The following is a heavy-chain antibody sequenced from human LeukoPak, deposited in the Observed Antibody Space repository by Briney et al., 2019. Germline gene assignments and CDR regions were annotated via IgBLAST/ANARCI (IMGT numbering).Heavy chain of an antibody. D-gene: IGHD1-26*01. V-gene: IGHV3-74*01. Sequence: GCSLRLSCAVSGFTFSSYWMHWVRQAPGKGLVWVSLINSDGSSTSYADSVKGRFTISRDNARNPLYLLMNRLRAEDTAIYYCTRVLGDWGQGTLVTVSS. CDR3: TRVLGD. CDR1: GFTFSSYW. CDR2: INSDGSST. J-gene: IGHJ4*02.